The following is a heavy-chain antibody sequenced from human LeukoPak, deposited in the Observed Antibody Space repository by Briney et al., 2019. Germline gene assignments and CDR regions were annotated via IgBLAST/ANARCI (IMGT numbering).Heavy chain of an antibody. CDR1: VYTFTSYY. J-gene: IGHJ4*02. Sequence: ASVNVSCMSSVYTFTSYYMHWVRQAPGQGLEWVGVINPSGGSTSYAQKFQGRVTMTRDTSTSTVYMELSSLRSEDTAVYYCARGLGYCSSTSCPYSYENYWGQGTLVTVSS. CDR2: INPSGGST. D-gene: IGHD2-2*01. V-gene: IGHV1-46*01. CDR3: ARGLGYCSSTSCPYSYENY.